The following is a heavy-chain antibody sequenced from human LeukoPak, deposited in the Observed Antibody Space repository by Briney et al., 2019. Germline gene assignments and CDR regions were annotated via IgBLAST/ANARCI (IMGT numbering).Heavy chain of an antibody. V-gene: IGHV4-34*01. D-gene: IGHD4-17*01. CDR1: GGSFSGYY. CDR2: INHSGST. CDR3: ARGGGWVTTVTTGYYFDY. Sequence: SETLSLTCAVYGGSFSGYYWSWIRQPPGKGLEWIGEINHSGSTNYNPSLKSRVTISVDTSKNQFSLKLSSVTAADTAVYYCARGGGWVTTVTTGYYFDYWGQGTLVTVSS. J-gene: IGHJ4*02.